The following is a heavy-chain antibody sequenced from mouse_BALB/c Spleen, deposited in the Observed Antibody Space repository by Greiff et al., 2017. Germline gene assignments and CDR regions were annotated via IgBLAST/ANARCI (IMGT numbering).Heavy chain of an antibody. CDR1: GYTFTSYC. Sequence: VQLQQPGAELVKPGASVNLSCTASGYTFTSYCMHWVQQRPGQGLEWIGDINPSNGRTNYTEKFKSKATLTVDKSSSTAYMQLGSLTSEDSAVYYCAGGVTPFDYWGQGTTLTVSS. J-gene: IGHJ2*01. D-gene: IGHD2-2*01. CDR2: INPSNGRT. V-gene: IGHV1S81*02. CDR3: AGGVTPFDY.